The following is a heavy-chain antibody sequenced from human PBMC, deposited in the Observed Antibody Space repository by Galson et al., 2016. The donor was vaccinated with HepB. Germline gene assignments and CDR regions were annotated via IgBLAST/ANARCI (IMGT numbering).Heavy chain of an antibody. J-gene: IGHJ3*02. D-gene: IGHD6-19*01. CDR1: GFSFGDYY. Sequence: SLRLSCAASGFSFGDYYMTWIRQAPGKGLEWVSYISSTSTTIYYADSVKGRFTISRDNAKNALYLQMTSLTADDTAVYFCAGERLQWRDLGTFDIWGQGTMVTVSS. CDR2: ISSTSTTI. CDR3: AGERLQWRDLGTFDI. V-gene: IGHV3-11*01.